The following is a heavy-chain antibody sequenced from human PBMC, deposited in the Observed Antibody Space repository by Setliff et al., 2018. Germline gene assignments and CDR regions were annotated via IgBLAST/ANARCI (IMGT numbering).Heavy chain of an antibody. CDR3: AKDVGDGYGVDAYASGGFDI. V-gene: IGHV4-38-2*02. Sequence: SETLSLTCGVSGYSISTSYYWGWIRQTPGKGLEWIGSIFHSGRTYYNPSLKSRVTMSLDTSKSQFSRKLSYVTAADTAVYYCAKDVGDGYGVDAYASGGFDIWGQGTLVTVSS. CDR2: IFHSGRT. J-gene: IGHJ3*02. D-gene: IGHD5-18*01. CDR1: GYSISTSYY.